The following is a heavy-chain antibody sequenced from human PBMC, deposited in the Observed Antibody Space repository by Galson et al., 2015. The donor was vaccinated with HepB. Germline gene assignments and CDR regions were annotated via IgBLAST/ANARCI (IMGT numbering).Heavy chain of an antibody. CDR1: GYTFTSYA. CDR3: ARDLTYYYDSSGYPRPFDY. D-gene: IGHD3-22*01. V-gene: IGHV7-4-1*02. Sequence: SVKVSCKASGYTFTSYAMNWVRQAPGQGLEWMGWINTNTGNPTYAQGFTGRFVFSLDTSVSTAYLQISSLKAEDTAVYYCARDLTYYYDSSGYPRPFDYWGQGTLVTVSS. J-gene: IGHJ4*02. CDR2: INTNTGNP.